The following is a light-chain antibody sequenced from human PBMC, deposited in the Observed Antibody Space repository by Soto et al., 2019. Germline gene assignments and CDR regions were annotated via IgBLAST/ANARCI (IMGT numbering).Light chain of an antibody. CDR1: QSISSH. CDR2: GAS. V-gene: IGKV1-39*01. J-gene: IGKJ2*01. CDR3: QQSYGTSRT. Sequence: DLQMAQSPSSLSASIGDRVTITCRTSQSISSHLNWYQHKPGRAPKLLIFGASTLQFGVPSRFSGSGSGTDFTLTISGLHPEDFATYYCQQSYGTSRTFGQGTRLEVK.